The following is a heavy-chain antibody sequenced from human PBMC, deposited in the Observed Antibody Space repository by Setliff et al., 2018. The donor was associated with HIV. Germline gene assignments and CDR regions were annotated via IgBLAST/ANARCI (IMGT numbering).Heavy chain of an antibody. J-gene: IGHJ3*01. D-gene: IGHD4-4*01. CDR3: ARELDNSDNSDPFDV. CDR2: IYYSGTT. CDR1: GDSIRNSRDY. V-gene: IGHV4-39*02. Sequence: SETLSLTCSVSGDSIRNSRDYWGWIRQPPGKGLEWIGNIYYSGTTYYSPSLNSRVTISVDRSRNHFSQRLSAVTAADTAVYYCARELDNSDNSDPFDVWGQGTMVTV.